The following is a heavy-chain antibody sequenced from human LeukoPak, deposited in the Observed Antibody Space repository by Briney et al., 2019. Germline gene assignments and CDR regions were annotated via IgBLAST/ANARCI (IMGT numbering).Heavy chain of an antibody. CDR1: GFTFSSYS. D-gene: IGHD2-2*02. Sequence: GGSLRLSCAASGFTFSSYSMNWVRQAPGKGLEWVSSISSSSSYIYYADSVKGRFTISSDNAKNSLYLQMNSLRAEDTAVYYCARSSPHCSSTSCYNDAFDIWGQGTMVTVSS. V-gene: IGHV3-21*01. J-gene: IGHJ3*02. CDR2: ISSSSSYI. CDR3: ARSSPHCSSTSCYNDAFDI.